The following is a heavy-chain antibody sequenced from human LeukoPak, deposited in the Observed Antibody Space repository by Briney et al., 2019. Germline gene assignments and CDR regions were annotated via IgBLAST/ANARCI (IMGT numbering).Heavy chain of an antibody. CDR1: GGSISSGGYS. CDR3: ARDSFDAFDI. Sequence: SETLSLTCAVSGGSISSGGYSWSWIRQPPGKGLEWIGYIYHSGSTYYNPSLKSRVTISVDRSKNQFSLKLSSVTAADTAVYYCARDSFDAFDIWGQGTMVTVSS. CDR2: IYHSGST. V-gene: IGHV4-30-2*01. J-gene: IGHJ3*02.